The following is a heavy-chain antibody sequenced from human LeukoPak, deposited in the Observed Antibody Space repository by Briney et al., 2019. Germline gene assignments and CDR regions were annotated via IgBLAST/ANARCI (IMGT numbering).Heavy chain of an antibody. D-gene: IGHD2-2*01. J-gene: IGHJ3*02. V-gene: IGHV5-51*01. CDR2: IYPGDSET. CDR3: ARQYCTTTSCYLHAFHI. Sequence: GESLKISCKGSDDSFTKWIAWVRQMPGKGLEWMGIIYPGDSETRYSPSFQGQVTISVDKSISTAYLQWSSLKASDTAMYYCARQYCTTTSCYLHAFHIWGQGTMVTVSS. CDR1: DDSFTKW.